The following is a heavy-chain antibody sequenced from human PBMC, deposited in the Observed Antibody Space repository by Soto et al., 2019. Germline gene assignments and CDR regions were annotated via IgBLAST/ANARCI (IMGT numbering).Heavy chain of an antibody. CDR3: ARKRGVAPPVAGNTHYYCYMDV. CDR1: GYSFTNYG. CDR2: ISAYNGDT. D-gene: IGHD6-19*01. V-gene: IGHV1-18*01. Sequence: GASVKVSCKASGYSFTNYGITWVRQAPGQGFEWMGWISAYNGDTNYAQKLQGRVTMTTDASTSTAYLELRSLRSDDTAVYYCARKRGVAPPVAGNTHYYCYMDVWGKGTTVTVSS. J-gene: IGHJ6*03.